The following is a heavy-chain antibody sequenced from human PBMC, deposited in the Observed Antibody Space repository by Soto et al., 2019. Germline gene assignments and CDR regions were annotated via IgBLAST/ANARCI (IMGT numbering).Heavy chain of an antibody. CDR3: ATDQQLVQEVYYYGMGV. D-gene: IGHD6-6*01. V-gene: IGHV1-24*01. Sequence: GASVKVSCKVSGYTLTELSMHWVRQAPGKGLEWMGGFDPEDGETIYAQKFQGRVTMTEDTSTDTAYMELSSLRSEDTAVYYCATDQQLVQEVYYYGMGVWGQGTTVTVSS. J-gene: IGHJ6*02. CDR1: GYTLTELS. CDR2: FDPEDGET.